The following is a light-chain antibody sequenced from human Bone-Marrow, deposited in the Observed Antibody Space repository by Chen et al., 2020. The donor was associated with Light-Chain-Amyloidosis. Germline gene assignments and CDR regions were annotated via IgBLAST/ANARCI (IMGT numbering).Light chain of an antibody. CDR3: QQYGTSPLT. CDR2: GSS. J-gene: IGKJ4*01. CDR1: QTISSKF. V-gene: IGKV3-20*01. Sequence: EIVLTQSPGPLSLSPGEGANLSCRASQTISSKFLTWYQQKFGQAPSLLIYGSSSRATGIPDRFPGSGSGTNFTLTINRLGPEDFAMYYCQQYGTSPLTIGGGTKVEI.